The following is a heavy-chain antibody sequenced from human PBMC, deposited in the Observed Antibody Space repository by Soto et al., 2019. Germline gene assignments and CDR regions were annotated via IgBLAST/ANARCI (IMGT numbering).Heavy chain of an antibody. CDR1: GFTFRTYG. J-gene: IGHJ3*02. CDR2: FWYDGSNK. CDR3: ARDGTFGAKGGSLDI. D-gene: IGHD3-16*01. V-gene: IGHV3-33*01. Sequence: GGSLRLSCAASGFTFRTYGMHWVRQAPGKGLEWVAIFWYDGSNKYYAESVKGRFTVSRDNSKNTLYLQMNSLRAEDTAVYYCARDGTFGAKGGSLDIWGQGTMVTVSS.